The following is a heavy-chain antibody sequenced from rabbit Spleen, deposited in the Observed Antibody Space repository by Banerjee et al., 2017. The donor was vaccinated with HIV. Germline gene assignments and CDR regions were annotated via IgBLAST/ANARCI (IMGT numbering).Heavy chain of an antibody. V-gene: IGHV1S45*01. D-gene: IGHD5-1*01. J-gene: IGHJ4*01. CDR2: IGAGSSGNT. CDR3: ARSNYGSAPYFGL. CDR1: GFSFSSSYW. Sequence: EESGGGLVKPEGSLTLTCTASGFSFSSSYWICWVRQAPGKGLEWIACIGAGSSGNTYYASWPKGRFTISRASSPTVTLQMTSLTAADTATYFCARSNYGSAPYFGLWGPGPLVTVS.